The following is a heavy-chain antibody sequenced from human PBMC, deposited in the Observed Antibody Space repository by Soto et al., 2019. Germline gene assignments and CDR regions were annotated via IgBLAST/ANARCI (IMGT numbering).Heavy chain of an antibody. CDR3: ARGISYCSSTSCYGEPADYYYYMDV. V-gene: IGHV4-34*01. CDR1: GGSFSGYY. Sequence: SETLSLTCAVYGGSFSGYYLSWIRQPPGKGLEWIGEINHSGSTNYNPSLKSRVTISVDTSKNQFSLKLSSVTAADTAVYYCARGISYCSSTSCYGEPADYYYYMDVWGKGTTVTVSS. D-gene: IGHD2-2*01. J-gene: IGHJ6*03. CDR2: INHSGST.